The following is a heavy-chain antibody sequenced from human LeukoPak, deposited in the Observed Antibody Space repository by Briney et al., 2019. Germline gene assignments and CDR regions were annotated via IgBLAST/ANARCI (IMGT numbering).Heavy chain of an antibody. D-gene: IGHD6-13*01. CDR2: VNGDGSST. CDR1: GFTFSTYW. V-gene: IGHV3-74*01. CDR3: ARDGIAAVDFDY. Sequence: GGSLRLSCAASGFTFSTYWMHWVRQAPGKGLVWVSRVNGDGSSTNYADSVKGRFTISRDNAKSTLYLQMNSLRAEDTAVYYCARDGIAAVDFDYWGQGILVTVSS. J-gene: IGHJ4*02.